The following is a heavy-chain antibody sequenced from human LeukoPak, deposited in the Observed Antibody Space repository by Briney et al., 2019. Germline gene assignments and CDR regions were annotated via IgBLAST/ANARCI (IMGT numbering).Heavy chain of an antibody. CDR3: ARQKVGATNWFDP. CDR2: IYYSGST. Sequence: PSETLSLTCTVSGGSVSSSDYYWDWMRQPQGKGLEWIGSIYYSGSTYYNPSLKSRVTISVDTSKNQFSLKLSSVTAADTAVYYCARQKVGATNWFDPWGQGTLVTVSS. D-gene: IGHD1-26*01. V-gene: IGHV4-39*01. J-gene: IGHJ5*02. CDR1: GGSVSSSDYY.